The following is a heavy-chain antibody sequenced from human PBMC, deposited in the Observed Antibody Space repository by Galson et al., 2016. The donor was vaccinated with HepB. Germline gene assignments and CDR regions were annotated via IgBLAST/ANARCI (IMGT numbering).Heavy chain of an antibody. CDR2: INPYNGNT. V-gene: IGHV1-18*01. CDR3: ARDRYTGYFDL. D-gene: IGHD3-16*02. Sequence: SVKVSCKASGYTFTTHGINWVRQAPGQGLEWMGWINPYNGNTKSAEKLQGRVTMATDTSTSTAYMEMRSLRSDDTAVYYCARDRYTGYFDLWGRGTLVTVSS. CDR1: GYTFTTHG. J-gene: IGHJ2*01.